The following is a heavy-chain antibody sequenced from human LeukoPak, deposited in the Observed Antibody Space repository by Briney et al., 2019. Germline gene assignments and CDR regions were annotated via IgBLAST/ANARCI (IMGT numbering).Heavy chain of an antibody. D-gene: IGHD3-9*01. CDR3: ARAAGNRYFDLYYGMDV. Sequence: SETLSLTCNVSGGSISSYYWSWIRQPPGKGLEWIGYIYYSGSTNYNPSLKSRVTISVDTSKNQFSLKLSSVTAADTAVYYCARAAGNRYFDLYYGMDVWGQGTTVTVSS. CDR1: GGSISSYY. V-gene: IGHV4-59*01. J-gene: IGHJ6*02. CDR2: IYYSGST.